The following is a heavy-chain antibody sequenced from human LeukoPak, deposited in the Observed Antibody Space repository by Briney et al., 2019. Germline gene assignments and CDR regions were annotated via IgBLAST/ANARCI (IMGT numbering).Heavy chain of an antibody. D-gene: IGHD6-19*01. CDR1: GFTVSSNY. V-gene: IGHV3-66*01. Sequence: PGGSLRLSCAVSGFTVSSNYMSWVRQAPGKGLEWVPVIYGGGSTYYADSVKGGFTISRDNSKNTLYLQMNSLRAEDTAVYYCARAASVAGTYALNHWGQGTLVTVSS. CDR2: IYGGGST. CDR3: ARAASVAGTYALNH. J-gene: IGHJ4*02.